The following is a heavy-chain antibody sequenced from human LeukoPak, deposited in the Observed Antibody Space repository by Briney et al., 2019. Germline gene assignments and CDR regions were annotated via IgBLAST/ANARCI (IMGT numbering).Heavy chain of an antibody. D-gene: IGHD3-10*01. J-gene: IGHJ4*02. CDR2: IHYSGST. Sequence: PSETLSLTCTVSDGSISGYYWSWIRQPPGKALEWIGYIHYSGSTNYNPSLKSRVTISVDTSKNHFSLKLSSVTAADTAVYYCAGLISGVGYFDYWGQGTLVTVSS. CDR3: AGLISGVGYFDY. CDR1: DGSISGYY. V-gene: IGHV4-59*08.